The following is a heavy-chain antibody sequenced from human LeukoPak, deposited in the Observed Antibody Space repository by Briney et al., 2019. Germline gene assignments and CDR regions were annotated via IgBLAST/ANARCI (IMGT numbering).Heavy chain of an antibody. D-gene: IGHD1-26*01. CDR3: VTTTRAYFRDS. J-gene: IGHJ4*02. CDR1: GFTFSSYS. V-gene: IGHV3-21*01. CDR2: ISSSSSYI. Sequence: GGSLRLSCAASGFTFSSYSMNWVRQAPGKGLEWVSSISSSSSYIYYADSVKGRFTISRDNDKDSVFLQMDGLRVEDTAVYYCVTTTRAYFRDSWGQGTLVTVSS.